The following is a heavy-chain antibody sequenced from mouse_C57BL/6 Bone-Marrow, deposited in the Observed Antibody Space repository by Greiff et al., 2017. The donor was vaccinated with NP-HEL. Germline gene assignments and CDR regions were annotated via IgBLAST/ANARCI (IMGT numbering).Heavy chain of an antibody. CDR3: ARSDYGNYVENWYFDV. CDR2: IYPRSGNT. CDR1: GYTFTSYG. J-gene: IGHJ1*03. V-gene: IGHV1-81*01. D-gene: IGHD2-1*01. Sequence: QVQLQQSGAELARPGASVKLSCKASGYTFTSYGISWVKQRTGQGLEWIGEIYPRSGNTYYNEKFKGKATLTADKSSRTAYMELRSLTSEDSAVYFCARSDYGNYVENWYFDVWGTGTTVTVSS.